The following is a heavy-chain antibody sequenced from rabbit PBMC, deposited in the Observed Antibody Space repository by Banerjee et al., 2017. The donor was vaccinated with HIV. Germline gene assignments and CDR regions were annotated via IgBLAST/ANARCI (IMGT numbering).Heavy chain of an antibody. D-gene: IGHD4-1*01. V-gene: IGHV1S40*01. Sequence: QSLEESGGGLVKPEGSLTLTCTASGFTLSSYWMCWVRQAPGKGLEWIACIYTGDSVTYYASWAKGRFTISKTSSTTVTLQVTSLTAADTATYFCARDDGAVGWGSLELWGPGTLVTVS. CDR3: ARDDGAVGWGSLEL. CDR1: GFTLSSYW. J-gene: IGHJ4*01. CDR2: IYTGDSVT.